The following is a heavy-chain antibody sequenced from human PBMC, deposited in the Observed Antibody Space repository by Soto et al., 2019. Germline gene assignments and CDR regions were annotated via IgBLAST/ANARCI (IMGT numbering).Heavy chain of an antibody. CDR3: ATADGFGVVTPFFEY. Sequence: HLQLQESAPGLVNPSETLSLPCLVPGGSFSSRSHYWGWIRHPPGKHLEWIGSSYYRGSTHYNPSLKTRVTISVDTSKNQVFLKVFSVTAADTAVYYCATADGFGVVTPFFEYWGQGILVTVSS. J-gene: IGHJ4*02. V-gene: IGHV4-39*01. CDR2: SYYRGST. CDR1: GGSFSSRSHY. D-gene: IGHD3-3*01.